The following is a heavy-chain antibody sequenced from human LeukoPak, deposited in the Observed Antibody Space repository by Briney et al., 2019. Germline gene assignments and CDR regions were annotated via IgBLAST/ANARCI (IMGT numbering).Heavy chain of an antibody. CDR2: ISGSGGST. D-gene: IGHD6-6*01. V-gene: IGHV3-23*01. J-gene: IGHJ4*02. Sequence: PGGSLRLSCAASGFTFSSYAMSWVRQAPGKGLEWVSAISGSGGSTYYADSVKARFTISRDNSKNTLYLQMSSLRAEDTAVYFFANPPSRHCSSASNYWGQGTLVTVSS. CDR1: GFTFSSYA. CDR3: ANPPSRHCSSASNY.